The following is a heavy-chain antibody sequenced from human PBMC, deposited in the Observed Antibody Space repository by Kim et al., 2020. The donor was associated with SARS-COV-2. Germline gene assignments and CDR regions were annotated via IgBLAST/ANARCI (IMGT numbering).Heavy chain of an antibody. J-gene: IGHJ6*02. CDR2: GRST. CDR3: GCGGGMDV. D-gene: IGHD3-10*01. V-gene: IGHV3-74*01. Sequence: GRSTSYADSVKGRFTISRDNAKNTLYLQMNSLRAEDTAVYYCGCGGGMDVWGQGTTVTVSS.